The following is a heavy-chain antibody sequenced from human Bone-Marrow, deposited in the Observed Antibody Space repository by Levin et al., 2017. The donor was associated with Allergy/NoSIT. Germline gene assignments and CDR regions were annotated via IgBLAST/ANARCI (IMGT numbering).Heavy chain of an antibody. Sequence: GGSLRLSCATSGFTFSNYWMHWVRQAPGKGPVWVSRINSGGITINYAASVKGRFTISRDNAKNTLYLQMHSLRAEDTAVYYCVRGIFAVSDYWGQGTLVTVSS. CDR2: INSGGITI. CDR1: GFTFSNYW. D-gene: IGHD3-3*01. V-gene: IGHV3-74*01. J-gene: IGHJ4*02. CDR3: VRGIFAVSDY.